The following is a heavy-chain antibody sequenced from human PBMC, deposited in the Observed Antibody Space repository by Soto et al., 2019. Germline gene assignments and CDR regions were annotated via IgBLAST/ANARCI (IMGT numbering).Heavy chain of an antibody. D-gene: IGHD6-13*01. Sequence: SETLSLTCTVSGDSVSSSYYYWGWIRQPPGKGLEWIGSIFYSGSTYYNPSLKSRVTISVDTSKNQFSLKLSSVTAADTAVYYCARRGSIRQIHNYGMVFWGPGTTVNVSS. CDR3: ARRGSIRQIHNYGMVF. V-gene: IGHV4-39*01. CDR2: IFYSGST. CDR1: GDSVSSSYYY. J-gene: IGHJ6*02.